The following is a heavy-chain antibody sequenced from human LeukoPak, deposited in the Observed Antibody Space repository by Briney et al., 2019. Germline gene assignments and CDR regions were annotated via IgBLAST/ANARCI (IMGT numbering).Heavy chain of an antibody. V-gene: IGHV1-2*02. D-gene: IGHD4-23*01. CDR3: ARVWNNNSPNPPLDY. J-gene: IGHJ4*02. CDR2: INPNSGGT. Sequence: ASVKVSCKASGYTFTGYYMHWVRQAPGQGLEWMGWINPNSGGTNYAQKFQGRVTMTRDTSISTAYMELSRLRSDDTAVYYCARVWNNNSPNPPLDYWGQGTLVTVSS. CDR1: GYTFTGYY.